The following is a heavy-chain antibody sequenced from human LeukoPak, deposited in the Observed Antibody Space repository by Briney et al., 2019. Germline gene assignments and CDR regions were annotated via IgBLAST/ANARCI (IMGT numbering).Heavy chain of an antibody. CDR1: GGSISSYY. CDR3: ARATPPYGSGSPSLYYYGMDV. J-gene: IGHJ6*02. D-gene: IGHD3-10*01. V-gene: IGHV4-4*07. CDR2: IYTSGST. Sequence: SETLSLTCTVSGGSISSYYWSWIRQPAGKGLEWIGRIYTSGSTNYNPSLNSRLTMSVDTSKNQFSLKLSSVTAADTAVYYCARATPPYGSGSPSLYYYGMDVWGQGTTVTVSS.